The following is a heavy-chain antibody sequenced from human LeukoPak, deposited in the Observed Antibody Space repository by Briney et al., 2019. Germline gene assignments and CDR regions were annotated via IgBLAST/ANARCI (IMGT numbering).Heavy chain of an antibody. CDR2: IYHSGST. V-gene: IGHV4-38-2*01. CDR1: GYSISSGYY. J-gene: IGHJ6*03. CDR3: ARAQPLRKKYYMDV. D-gene: IGHD3-3*01. Sequence: SETLSLTCAVSGYSISSGYYWGWLRQPPGKGLEWIGSIYHSGSTYYNPSLKSRVTISVDTSKNQFSLKLSSVTAADTAVYYCARAQPLRKKYYMDVWGKGTTVTVSS.